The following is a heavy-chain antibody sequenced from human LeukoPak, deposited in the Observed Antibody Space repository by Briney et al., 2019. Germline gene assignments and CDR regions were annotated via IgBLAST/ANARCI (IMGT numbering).Heavy chain of an antibody. CDR3: AREKYCTSTDCLHGRFYFNY. CDR2: ISSDGRNE. J-gene: IGHJ4*02. Sequence: GGSLRLSCAASGFAFSTYSMHWVRQAPGKGLEWVAVISSDGRNENYADSVRGRFTISGDNSKNTLYLQMNTLRPEDTAVYYCAREKYCTSTDCLHGRFYFNYWGQGTLVTVSS. V-gene: IGHV3-30*04. D-gene: IGHD2-2*01. CDR1: GFAFSTYS.